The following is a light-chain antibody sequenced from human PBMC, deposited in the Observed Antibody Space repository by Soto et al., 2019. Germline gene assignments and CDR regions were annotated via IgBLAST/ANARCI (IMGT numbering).Light chain of an antibody. V-gene: IGKV3-20*01. Sequence: IMLTQAPATLSVSPGERATLSCWASQRVSSYLAWYQQNPGQAPRLLIYGASSRATGIPDRFSGSGSGTDFTLTISRLEPEDFAVYYCQQYGSSPSFGQGTRLEIK. CDR2: GAS. J-gene: IGKJ5*01. CDR1: QRVSSY. CDR3: QQYGSSPS.